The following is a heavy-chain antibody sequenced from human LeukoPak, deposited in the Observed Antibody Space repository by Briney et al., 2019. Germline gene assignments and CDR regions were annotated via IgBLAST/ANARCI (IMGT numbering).Heavy chain of an antibody. CDR1: GYTFTGYY. D-gene: IGHD3-10*01. CDR2: INPNSGGT. CDR3: ARVSAITMVRGVQRDYYYTDV. V-gene: IGHV1-2*02. J-gene: IGHJ6*03. Sequence: GASVKVSCKASGYTFTGYYMHWVRQAPGQGLEWMGWINPNSGGTNYAQKFQGRVTMTRDTSISTAYMELSRLRSDDTAVYYCARVSAITMVRGVQRDYYYTDVWGKGTTVTVSS.